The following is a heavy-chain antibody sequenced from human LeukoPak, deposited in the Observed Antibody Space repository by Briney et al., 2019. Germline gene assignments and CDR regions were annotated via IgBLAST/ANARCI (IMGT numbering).Heavy chain of an antibody. J-gene: IGHJ3*02. CDR2: ISYSGST. V-gene: IGHV4-59*08. CDR3: ARLPGFRDAFDI. Sequence: SETLSLTCTVSGGSISSYCWSWIRQPPGKGLEWIGCISYSGSTNYNPSLKSRGTILVDTSKNQFSLKLSSVTAADTAVYYCARLPGFRDAFDIWGQGTMVTVSS. CDR1: GGSISSYC.